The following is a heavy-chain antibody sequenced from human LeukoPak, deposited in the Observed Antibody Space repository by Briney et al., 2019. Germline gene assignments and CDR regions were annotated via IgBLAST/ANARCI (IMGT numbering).Heavy chain of an antibody. CDR2: IYSTGTT. CDR3: ARVGAYGGCKYYFDY. D-gene: IGHD4/OR15-4a*01. CDR1: GFIVNTNY. V-gene: IGHV3-53*01. Sequence: PGGSLRLSCAASGFIVNTNYMGWVRQAPGKGLDWVSVIYSTGTTHYADSVKGRFTISRDNSNNTLYLQMNTLRAEDTAVYYCARVGAYGGCKYYFDYWGQGTLVTVSS. J-gene: IGHJ4*02.